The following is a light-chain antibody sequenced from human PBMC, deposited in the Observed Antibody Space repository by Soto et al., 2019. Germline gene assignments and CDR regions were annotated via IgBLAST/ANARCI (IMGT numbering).Light chain of an antibody. V-gene: IGLV4-69*01. J-gene: IGLJ2*01. CDR2: LNSDGSH. CDR3: QTWGTGNYVV. Sequence: QLVLTQSPSASASLGGSVKLTCTLSSGHSSYAIAWHQQQPEKGPRYLMKLNSDGSHSKGDGIPDRFSGSSSGAERYLTISSLQSEDEADYYCQTWGTGNYVVFGGGTKLTVL. CDR1: SGHSSYA.